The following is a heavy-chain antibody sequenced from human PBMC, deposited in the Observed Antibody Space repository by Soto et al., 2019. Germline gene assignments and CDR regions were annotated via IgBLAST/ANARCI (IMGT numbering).Heavy chain of an antibody. V-gene: IGHV4-59*08. D-gene: IGHD6-13*01. CDR3: ARHPSASGDSFDI. J-gene: IGHJ3*02. CDR2: ILHSGST. Sequence: QVQLQESGPGLVKPSETLSLTCTVSGGSISPYYWSWIRRPPGRGLEWIGYILHSGSTNYNPSLKSRVTMSVYTSNNQLSLRLTPVTAADTAVYYCARHPSASGDSFDIWGQGTLVTVSS. CDR1: GGSISPYY.